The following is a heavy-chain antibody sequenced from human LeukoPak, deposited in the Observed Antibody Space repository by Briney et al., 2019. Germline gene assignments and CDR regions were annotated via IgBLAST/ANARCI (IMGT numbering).Heavy chain of an antibody. CDR2: ISSTSSTI. D-gene: IGHD4-23*01. Sequence: PGGSLRLSCAASGFTFSSYSMSWVRQAPGKGLEWVSYISSTSSTIYYADSVKGRFTITRDNAKNSLYLQMNSLRDEDTAIYYCARVAPYGGDEYDASDIWGQGTMVTVSS. V-gene: IGHV3-48*02. J-gene: IGHJ3*02. CDR3: ARVAPYGGDEYDASDI. CDR1: GFTFSSYS.